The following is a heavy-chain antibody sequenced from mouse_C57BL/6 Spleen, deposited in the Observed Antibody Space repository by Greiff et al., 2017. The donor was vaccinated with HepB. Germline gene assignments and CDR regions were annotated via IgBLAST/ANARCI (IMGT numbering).Heavy chain of an antibody. D-gene: IGHD2-5*01. J-gene: IGHJ4*01. Sequence: EVQLQQSGPELVKPGASVKIPCKASGYTFTDYNMDWVQQSHGKSLEWIGDINPNNGGTIYNQKFKGKATLTVDKSSSTAYMELRSLTSEDTAVYYCARGYYSNYFDAMDYWGQGTSVTVSS. CDR3: ARGYYSNYFDAMDY. CDR1: GYTFTDYN. V-gene: IGHV1-18*01. CDR2: INPNNGGT.